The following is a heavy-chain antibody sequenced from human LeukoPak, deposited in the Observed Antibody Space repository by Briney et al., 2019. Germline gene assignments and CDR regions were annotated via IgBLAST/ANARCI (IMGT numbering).Heavy chain of an antibody. CDR2: IYYSGST. Sequence: PSETLSLTCTVSGGSISSYYWGWIRQPPGKGLEWIGSIYYSGSTYYNPSLKSRVTISVDTTKNQFSLKLSSVTAADTAVYYCARHGAGPYGSGSYCSSRFDPWGQGTLVTVSS. V-gene: IGHV4-39*01. CDR1: GGSISSYY. J-gene: IGHJ5*02. CDR3: ARHGAGPYGSGSYCSSRFDP. D-gene: IGHD3-10*01.